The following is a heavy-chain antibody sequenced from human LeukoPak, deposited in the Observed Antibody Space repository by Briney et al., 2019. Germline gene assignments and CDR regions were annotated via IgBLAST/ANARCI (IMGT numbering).Heavy chain of an antibody. Sequence: SETLSLTCTVTGGYITNYYWSWVRQPPGKGLEWIGYIYTSGTINYNPSLKSRVTISVDTSRNQLSLRLSSVTAADTAVYYCARQGGYSSPFSVWGKGTTVAVSS. V-gene: IGHV4-4*09. D-gene: IGHD6-6*01. J-gene: IGHJ6*04. CDR3: ARQGGYSSPFSV. CDR2: IYTSGTI. CDR1: GGYITNYY.